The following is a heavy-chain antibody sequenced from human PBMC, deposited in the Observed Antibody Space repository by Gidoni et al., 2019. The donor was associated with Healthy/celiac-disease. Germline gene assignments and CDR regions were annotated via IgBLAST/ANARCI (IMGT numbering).Heavy chain of an antibody. CDR3: AGVRPDGATSCHTRCQYYYDY. V-gene: IGHV4-34*01. CDR2: INHSGST. Sequence: QVQLQPWGAGLLTPSETLSLTCAVYGGSFSGYYWSWIRQPPGKGLEWIGEINHSGSTNYNPSLKSRVTISVDTSKNQFSLKLSSVTAADTAVYYCAGVRPDGATSCHTRCQYYYDYWGQGTLVTVSS. CDR1: GGSFSGYY. J-gene: IGHJ4*02. D-gene: IGHD2-2*01.